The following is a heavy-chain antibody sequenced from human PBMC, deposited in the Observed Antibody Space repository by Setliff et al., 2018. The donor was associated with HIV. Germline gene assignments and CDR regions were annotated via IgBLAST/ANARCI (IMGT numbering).Heavy chain of an antibody. J-gene: IGHJ4*02. CDR1: GGTINRSGYY. CDR3: ARDDRCSGDTCYYY. V-gene: IGHV4-39*07. D-gene: IGHD2-15*01. CDR2: IYYSGST. Sequence: SETLSLTCTVSGGTINRSGYYWGWIRQPPGKGLEWIGSIYYSGSTYYNPSFNSRVTISLDTSKNQFSLRLTSVAATDTAVYYCARDDRCSGDTCYYYWGQGALVTVSS.